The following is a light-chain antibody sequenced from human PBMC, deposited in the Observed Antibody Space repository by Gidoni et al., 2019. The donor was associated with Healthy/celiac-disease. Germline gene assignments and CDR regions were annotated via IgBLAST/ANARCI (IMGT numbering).Light chain of an antibody. CDR1: QSVSSN. CDR2: CAS. V-gene: IGKV3-15*01. CDR3: QQYNNWPPVT. Sequence: EIVMTQSPATLSVSPGERATLSCRASQSVSSNLAWYQQKPGQAPSLLIYCASTRATGIPARFSGSGSGTEFTLTISSLQSEDFAVNYCQQYNNWPPVTFGGGTKVEIK. J-gene: IGKJ4*01.